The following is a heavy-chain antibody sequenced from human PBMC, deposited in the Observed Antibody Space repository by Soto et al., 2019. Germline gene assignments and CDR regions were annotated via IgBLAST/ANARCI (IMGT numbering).Heavy chain of an antibody. Sequence: SETLSLTCTVSGGSISSSSYYWGWIRQPPGKGLEWIGSIYYSGSTYYNPSLKSRVTISVDTSKNQFSLKLSSVTAADTAVYYCARAVTAAGTLSILFDPWGQGTLVTVSS. D-gene: IGHD6-13*01. CDR2: IYYSGST. CDR3: ARAVTAAGTLSILFDP. J-gene: IGHJ5*02. CDR1: GGSISSSSYY. V-gene: IGHV4-39*01.